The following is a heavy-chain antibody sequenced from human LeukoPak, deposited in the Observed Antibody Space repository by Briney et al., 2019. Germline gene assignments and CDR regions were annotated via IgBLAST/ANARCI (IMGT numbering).Heavy chain of an antibody. CDR3: ARGGSSQYPEAFDI. V-gene: IGHV1-46*01. CDR2: INPSGGST. D-gene: IGHD2-2*01. J-gene: IGHJ3*02. CDR1: GYTFTSYY. Sequence: PGASVKVSCKVSGYTFTSYYMNWVRQAPGQGLEWMGIINPSGGSTSYAQKFQGRVTVTRDTSTSTVYIELRSLRSEDTAVYYCARGGSSQYPEAFDIWGQGTMVTVSS.